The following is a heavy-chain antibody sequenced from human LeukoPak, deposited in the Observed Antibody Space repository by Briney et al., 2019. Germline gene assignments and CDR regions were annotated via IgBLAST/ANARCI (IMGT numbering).Heavy chain of an antibody. J-gene: IGHJ3*02. CDR1: GGSLSSGSYY. D-gene: IGHD1-26*01. CDR2: IYTSGST. Sequence: SETLSLTCTVSGGSLSSGSYYWSWIRQPAGKGLEWIGRIYTSGSTNYNPSLKSRVTISIDTSKNQFSLKLSSVTAADTAVYYCARGREPPHAFDIWGQGTMVTVSS. V-gene: IGHV4-61*02. CDR3: ARGREPPHAFDI.